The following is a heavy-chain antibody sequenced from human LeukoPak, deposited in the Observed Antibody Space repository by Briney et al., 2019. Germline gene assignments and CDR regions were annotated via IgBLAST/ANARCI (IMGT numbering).Heavy chain of an antibody. V-gene: IGHV1-69*06. CDR2: IIPIFGTA. D-gene: IGHD5-18*01. Sequence: SVKVSCKASGGTFSSYAISWVRQAPGQGLEWMGGIIPIFGTANYAQKFQGRVTITADKSTSTAHMELSSLRSEDTAVYYCASQGYSYGDPSDQIDYWGQGTLVTVSS. CDR1: GGTFSSYA. J-gene: IGHJ4*02. CDR3: ASQGYSYGDPSDQIDY.